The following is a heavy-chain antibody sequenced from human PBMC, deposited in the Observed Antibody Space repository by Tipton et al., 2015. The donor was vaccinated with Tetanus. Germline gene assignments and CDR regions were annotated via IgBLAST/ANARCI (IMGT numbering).Heavy chain of an antibody. CDR1: GGSISDKKYY. CDR3: ARHLYGYWFDP. V-gene: IGHV4-39*02. Sequence: TLSLTCTVSGGSISDKKYYWGWIRQPPGRGLEWIASIYFEGSTYYSPPLKSRLTIDVDTSQNLFSLRLTSVTAADTAVYYCARHLYGYWFDPWGQGALVTVSS. J-gene: IGHJ5*02. D-gene: IGHD2/OR15-2a*01. CDR2: IYFEGST.